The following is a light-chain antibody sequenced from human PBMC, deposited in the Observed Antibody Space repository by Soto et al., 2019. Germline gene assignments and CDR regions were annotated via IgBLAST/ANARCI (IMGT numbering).Light chain of an antibody. Sequence: QPVLTQPPSASGTPGQRVIISCSGSNSNIGTYTVNWYQQLPGTAPKLLIYTDYQRPSGVPDRCSGSRSGTSASLAISGLQSEDEADYYCASWDDSLSGGVFGGGTKVTVL. CDR3: ASWDDSLSGGV. CDR2: TDY. V-gene: IGLV1-44*01. J-gene: IGLJ3*02. CDR1: NSNIGTYT.